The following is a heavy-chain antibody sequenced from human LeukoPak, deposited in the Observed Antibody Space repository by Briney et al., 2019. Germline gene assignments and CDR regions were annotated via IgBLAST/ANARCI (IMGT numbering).Heavy chain of an antibody. CDR3: ARLREITIFGVVTSDAFDI. Sequence: SETLSLTCPVHGGSFSGFYWSWIRQPPGKGLEWIGEIDHSGSTNYNPSLKSRVTISVDTSKNQFSLKLSSVTAADTAVYYCARLREITIFGVVTSDAFDIWGQGTMVTVSS. J-gene: IGHJ3*02. CDR2: IDHSGST. D-gene: IGHD3-3*01. V-gene: IGHV4-34*01. CDR1: GGSFSGFY.